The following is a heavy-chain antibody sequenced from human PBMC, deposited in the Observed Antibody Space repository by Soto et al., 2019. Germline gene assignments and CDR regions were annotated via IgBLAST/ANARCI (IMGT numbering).Heavy chain of an antibody. CDR3: AREYYYYSSGYVNWFDP. CDR2: IYYSGST. CDR1: GGSISSYY. V-gene: IGHV4-59*01. J-gene: IGHJ5*02. D-gene: IGHD3-22*01. Sequence: PSETLSLTCTVSGGSISSYYWSWIRQPPGKGLEWIGYIYYSGSTNYNPSLKSRVTISVDTSKNQFSLKLSSVTAADTAVYYCAREYYYYSSGYVNWFDPGGQGNLVTDSS.